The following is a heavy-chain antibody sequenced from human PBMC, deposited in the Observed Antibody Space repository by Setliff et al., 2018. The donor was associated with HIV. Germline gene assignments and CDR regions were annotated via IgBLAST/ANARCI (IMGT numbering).Heavy chain of an antibody. J-gene: IGHJ3*02. V-gene: IGHV4-34*01. CDR3: ATASGYDLFMGAFDI. Sequence: PSETLSLTCAVSGGSFSGYYWSWIRRPPGKGLEWIGEINQSGGINYNPSLKSRVTISIGTFKNQFSMKLYSVTAADTAVYYCATASGYDLFMGAFDIWGQGTMVTVSS. D-gene: IGHD5-12*01. CDR1: GGSFSGYY. CDR2: INQSGGI.